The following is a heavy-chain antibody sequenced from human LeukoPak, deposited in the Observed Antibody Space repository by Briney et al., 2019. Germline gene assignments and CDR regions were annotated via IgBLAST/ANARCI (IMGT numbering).Heavy chain of an antibody. CDR3: ARDQRYFDWLSTAYYYYMDV. Sequence: GGSLRLSCATSRTNFSNYWMSWVRQAPGKGLEWVAFIRYDGSNKYYADSVKGRFTISRDNAKNSLYLQMNSLRAEDTAVYYCARDQRYFDWLSTAYYYYMDVWGKGTTVTVSS. CDR1: RTNFSNYW. J-gene: IGHJ6*03. V-gene: IGHV3-30*02. CDR2: IRYDGSNK. D-gene: IGHD3-9*01.